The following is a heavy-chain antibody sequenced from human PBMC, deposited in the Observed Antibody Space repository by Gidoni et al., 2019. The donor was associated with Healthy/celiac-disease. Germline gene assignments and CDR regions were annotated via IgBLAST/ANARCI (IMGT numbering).Heavy chain of an antibody. D-gene: IGHD3-16*02. CDR1: GFTFSRYA. Sequence: EVQLLESGGGLVQPGGSLRLSCAASGFTFSRYAMSWVRQAPGKGLEWVSAMSGSGGSTYYADSVKGRFTISRDNSKNTLYLQMNSLRAEDTAVYYCAKSPLGELSFFDYWGQGTLVTVSS. V-gene: IGHV3-23*01. J-gene: IGHJ4*02. CDR2: MSGSGGST. CDR3: AKSPLGELSFFDY.